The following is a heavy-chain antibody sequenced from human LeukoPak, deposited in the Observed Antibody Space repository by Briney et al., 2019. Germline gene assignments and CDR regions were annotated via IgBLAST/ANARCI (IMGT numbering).Heavy chain of an antibody. CDR3: ARGSDSYCGGDCYPY. V-gene: IGHV4-34*01. CDR2: INHSGST. J-gene: IGHJ4*02. CDR1: GGSFSGYY. D-gene: IGHD2-21*02. Sequence: PSETLSLTCAVYGGSFSGYYWSWIRQPPGKGLEWIGEINHSGSTNYNPSLKSRVTISVDTSENQFSLKLSSVTAADTAVYYCARGSDSYCGGDCYPYWGQGTLVTVSS.